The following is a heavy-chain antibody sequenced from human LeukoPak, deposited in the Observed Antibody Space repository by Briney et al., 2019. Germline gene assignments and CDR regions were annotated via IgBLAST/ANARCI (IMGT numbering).Heavy chain of an antibody. J-gene: IGHJ4*02. CDR3: ARGGVVPAAIPIDY. CDR1: GGSISSGGYY. CDR2: IYYSGST. Sequence: SETLSLTCTVSGGSISSGGYYWSWIRQHPGKGLEWIGYIYYSGSTYYNPSLKSRVTISVDTSKNQFSLKLSSVTAAGTAVYYCARGGVVPAAIPIDYWGQGTLVTVSS. V-gene: IGHV4-31*03. D-gene: IGHD2-2*02.